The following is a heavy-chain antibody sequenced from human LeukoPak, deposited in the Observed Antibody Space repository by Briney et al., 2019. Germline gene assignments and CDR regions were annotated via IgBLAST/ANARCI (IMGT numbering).Heavy chain of an antibody. CDR1: GFTFSSYS. CDR3: ASGTVAGTGGFDY. D-gene: IGHD6-19*01. J-gene: IGHJ4*02. CDR2: ISSSSSYI. V-gene: IGHV3-21*01. Sequence: GGSLRLSCAASGFTFSSYSMKWVRQAPGKGLEWVSSISSSSSYIYYADSVKGRFTISRDNAKNSLYLQMNSLRAEDTAVYYCASGTVAGTGGFDYWGQGTLVTVSS.